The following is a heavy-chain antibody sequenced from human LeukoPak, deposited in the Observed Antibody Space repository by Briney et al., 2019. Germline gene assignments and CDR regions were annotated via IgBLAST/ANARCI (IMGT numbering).Heavy chain of an antibody. J-gene: IGHJ2*01. CDR3: ARDRIQLWLSWYFDL. V-gene: IGHV3-7*01. Sequence: GGSLRLSCAASGFTFSSYWMSWVRQAPGKGLEWVANIKQDGSEKYYVDPVKGRFTISRDNAKNSLYLQMNSLRAEDTAVYYCARDRIQLWLSWYFDLWGRGTLVTVSS. CDR1: GFTFSSYW. CDR2: IKQDGSEK. D-gene: IGHD5-18*01.